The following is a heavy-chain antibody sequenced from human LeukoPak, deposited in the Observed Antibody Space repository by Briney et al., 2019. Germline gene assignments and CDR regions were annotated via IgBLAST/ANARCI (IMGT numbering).Heavy chain of an antibody. J-gene: IGHJ6*03. CDR1: GGSISSYY. CDR3: ARIALPDIYYMDV. CDR2: IYTSGST. D-gene: IGHD3-9*01. V-gene: IGHV4-4*09. Sequence: SETLSLTCTVSGGSISSYYWSWIRQPPGKGLEWIGYIYTSGSTNYNPSLKSRVTISVDTSKNQFSLKLSSVTAADTAVYYCARIALPDIYYMDVWGKGTTVTVSS.